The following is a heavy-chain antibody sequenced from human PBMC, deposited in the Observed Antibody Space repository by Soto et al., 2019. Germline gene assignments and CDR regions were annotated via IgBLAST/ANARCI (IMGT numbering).Heavy chain of an antibody. Sequence: ASVKVSCKASGYTFTSYAMHWVRQAPGQRLEWMGWINAGNGNTKYSQKFQGRVTITRDTSASTAYMELSSLRSEDTAVYYCAGRESISSGYDYWGQGTLVTVSS. CDR2: INAGNGNT. J-gene: IGHJ4*02. CDR3: AGRESISSGYDY. D-gene: IGHD6-25*01. CDR1: GYTFTSYA. V-gene: IGHV1-3*01.